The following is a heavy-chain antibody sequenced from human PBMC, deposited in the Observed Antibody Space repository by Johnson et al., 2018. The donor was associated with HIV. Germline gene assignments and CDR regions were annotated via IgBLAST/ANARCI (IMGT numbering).Heavy chain of an antibody. CDR3: ARDPNSSNCRGVTCYSAAFDI. Sequence: QVQLVESGGGVVQPGGSLRLSCAASGFTFSSYGMHWVRQAPGKGLEWVAFIRYDGSNKYYADSVKGRFTISRDNSKNTLYLQMNSLRAEDMAVYYCARDPNSSNCRGVTCYSAAFDIWGQGKMVTGSS. D-gene: IGHD2-15*01. CDR2: IRYDGSNK. CDR1: GFTFSSYG. J-gene: IGHJ3*02. V-gene: IGHV3-30*02.